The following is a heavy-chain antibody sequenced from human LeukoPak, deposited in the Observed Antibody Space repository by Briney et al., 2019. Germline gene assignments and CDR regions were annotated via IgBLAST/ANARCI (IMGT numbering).Heavy chain of an antibody. CDR1: GGTFSSYA. J-gene: IGHJ3*02. D-gene: IGHD6-19*01. V-gene: IGHV1-69*04. CDR2: IIPILGIA. CDR3: ARVLIAVAGNDAFDI. Sequence: ASVKVSCKASGGTFSSYAISWVRQAPGQGLEWMGRIIPILGIANYAQKFQGRVTITADKSTSTAYMELSSLRSEDTAVYYCARVLIAVAGNDAFDIWGQGTMVTVSS.